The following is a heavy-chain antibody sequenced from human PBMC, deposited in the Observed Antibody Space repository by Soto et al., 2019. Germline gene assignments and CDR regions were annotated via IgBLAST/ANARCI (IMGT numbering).Heavy chain of an antibody. CDR2: ISWNSGSI. V-gene: IGHV3-9*01. J-gene: IGHJ4*02. Sequence: EVQLVESGGGLLQPGRSLRLSCAASGFTCDDYAMHWVRQSPGKGLEWVSGISWNSGSIGYADSVKGRFTISRDNAKNSLYLQMNSLRAEDTALYYCAKDSDYGDYVSYFDYWGQGTLVTVSS. D-gene: IGHD4-17*01. CDR1: GFTCDDYA. CDR3: AKDSDYGDYVSYFDY.